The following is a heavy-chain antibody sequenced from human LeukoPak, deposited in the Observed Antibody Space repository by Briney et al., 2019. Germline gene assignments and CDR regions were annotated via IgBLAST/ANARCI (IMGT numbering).Heavy chain of an antibody. Sequence: GGSLRLSCAASGFTFSNYAMSWVRQAPGKGLEWVSAISASGASTYYADSVKGRFTISRDNSKNSLYLQMSSLRGEDTALYFCAKGSGSGWYSGFDFWGQGTLLTVSS. D-gene: IGHD6-19*01. CDR1: GFTFSNYA. CDR2: ISASGAST. J-gene: IGHJ4*02. CDR3: AKGSGSGWYSGFDF. V-gene: IGHV3-23*01.